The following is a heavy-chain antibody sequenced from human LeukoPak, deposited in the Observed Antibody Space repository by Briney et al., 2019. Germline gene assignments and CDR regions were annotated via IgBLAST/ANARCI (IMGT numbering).Heavy chain of an antibody. Sequence: HPGRSLRLSCAASGFTFTTYAMHWVRQAPGKGLEWVAVISYDGSNKYYADSVKGRFTISRDNSKNTLYLQMNSLRAEDTAVYYCARNEAGGIGQKWYYYYMDVWGKGTTVTVSS. CDR1: GFTFTTYA. D-gene: IGHD6-13*01. J-gene: IGHJ6*03. CDR2: ISYDGSNK. V-gene: IGHV3-30*04. CDR3: ARNEAGGIGQKWYYYYMDV.